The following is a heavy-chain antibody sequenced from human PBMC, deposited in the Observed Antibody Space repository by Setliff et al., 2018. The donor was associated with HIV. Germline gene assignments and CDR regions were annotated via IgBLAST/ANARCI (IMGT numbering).Heavy chain of an antibody. D-gene: IGHD2-2*02. V-gene: IGHV3-43*01. Sequence: GGSLRLSCAASGFTFDDYTMHWVRQAPGKGLEWVSLISWDGDMTYYADSVKGRFTISRDNVNNAVYLQMNSLRAEDTAIYYCANIRLGSWGQGTLVTVSS. J-gene: IGHJ5*02. CDR3: ANIRLGS. CDR2: ISWDGDMT. CDR1: GFTFDDYT.